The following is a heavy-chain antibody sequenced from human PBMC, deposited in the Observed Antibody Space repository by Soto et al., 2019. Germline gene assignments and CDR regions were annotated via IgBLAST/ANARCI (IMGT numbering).Heavy chain of an antibody. CDR1: GFTFSDYY. D-gene: IGHD4-17*01. J-gene: IGHJ3*02. CDR2: ISSSGSMT. Sequence: QVQLVESGGGLVKPGGSLRLSCAASGFTFSDYYMTWIRQAPGKGLEWVSHISSSGSMTYYGDSVKGRFTISRDNAKNSLYLQMNSLRVEDSAVFYCARRWSYGDFGGHAFDIWGQGTMVTVSS. CDR3: ARRWSYGDFGGHAFDI. V-gene: IGHV3-11*01.